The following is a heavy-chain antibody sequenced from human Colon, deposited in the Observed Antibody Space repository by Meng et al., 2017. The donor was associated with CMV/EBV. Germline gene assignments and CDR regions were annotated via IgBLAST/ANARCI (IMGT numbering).Heavy chain of an antibody. CDR2: ISPDGSSA. CDR3: AKGVSGPLYYFDY. CDR1: GFTFRSYW. D-gene: IGHD2-15*01. J-gene: IGHJ4*02. V-gene: IGHV3-74*03. Sequence: GESLKISCAASGFTFRSYWMDWVRQAPGKGLVWVSRISPDGSSAAYADSVRGRFTISRDNAKNTLYLQMNGLRADDTAVYYCAKGVSGPLYYFDYWGQGMLVTVSS.